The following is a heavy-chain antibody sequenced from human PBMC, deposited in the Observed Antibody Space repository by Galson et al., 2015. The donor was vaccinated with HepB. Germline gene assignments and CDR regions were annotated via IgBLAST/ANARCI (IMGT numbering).Heavy chain of an antibody. J-gene: IGHJ5*02. Sequence: PALVKPTQTLTLTCTFSGFSLTTSGVGVGWIRQPPGKAPEWLALIYWDDDKRYRRSLKSRLTITKDTSKNQVVLTMTNMGPVDTARYYCAQTAYTDSWYGWFDPWGPGILVTVSS. CDR3: AQTAYTDSWYGWFDP. D-gene: IGHD2-2*02. V-gene: IGHV2-5*02. CDR1: GFSLTTSGVG. CDR2: IYWDDDK.